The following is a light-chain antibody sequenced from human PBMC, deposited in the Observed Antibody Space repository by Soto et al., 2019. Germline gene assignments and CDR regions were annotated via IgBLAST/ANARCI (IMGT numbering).Light chain of an antibody. CDR1: SSNIGSNT. Sequence: QSVLTQPPSASGTPGQRVTISCSGSSSNIGSNTVNWYQQFPGTAPKLVIYANDQRPSGVPDRFSGSNSGTSASLAISGLQSEDEAHYYCAAWDDNLHGREWLFGGGTKLTVL. CDR2: AND. V-gene: IGLV1-44*01. J-gene: IGLJ3*02. CDR3: AAWDDNLHGREWL.